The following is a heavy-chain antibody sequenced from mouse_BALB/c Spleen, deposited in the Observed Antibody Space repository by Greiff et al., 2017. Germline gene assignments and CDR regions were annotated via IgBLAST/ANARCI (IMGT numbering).Heavy chain of an antibody. Sequence: EVKLQESGPGLVKPSQSLSLTCTVTGYSITSDYAWNWIRQFPGNKLEWMGYISYSGSTSYNPSLKSRISITRDTSKNQFFLQLNSVTTEDTATCYCARENYADFDYWGQGTTLTVSS. V-gene: IGHV3-2*02. D-gene: IGHD1-1*01. CDR3: ARENYADFDY. J-gene: IGHJ2*01. CDR1: GYSITSDYA. CDR2: ISYSGST.